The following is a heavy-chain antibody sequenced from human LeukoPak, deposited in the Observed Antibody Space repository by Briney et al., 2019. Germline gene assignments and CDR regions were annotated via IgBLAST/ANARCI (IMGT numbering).Heavy chain of an antibody. D-gene: IGHD3-22*01. Sequence: SETLSLTCTVSGGSISGYYWTWIRQPPGKGLEWIGYIYYSGSTNYNPSLKSRVTMSVDTSKNQFSLKLSSVTAADMAVYYCARDLIYYDSSGYHNDAFDIWGQGTMVTVSS. CDR3: ARDLIYYDSSGYHNDAFDI. CDR1: GGSISGYY. J-gene: IGHJ3*02. CDR2: IYYSGST. V-gene: IGHV4-59*01.